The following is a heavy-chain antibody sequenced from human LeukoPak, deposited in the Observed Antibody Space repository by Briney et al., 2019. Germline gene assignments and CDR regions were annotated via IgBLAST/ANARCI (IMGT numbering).Heavy chain of an antibody. Sequence: GGSLRLSCAASGFTFSSYAMHWVRQAPGKGLEWVAVISYDGSNKYYADSVKGRFTISRDNSKNTLYLQMNSLRAEDTAVYYCARGGYSGYDGIPYWGQGTLVTVSS. D-gene: IGHD5-12*01. V-gene: IGHV3-30-3*01. J-gene: IGHJ4*02. CDR1: GFTFSSYA. CDR3: ARGGYSGYDGIPY. CDR2: ISYDGSNK.